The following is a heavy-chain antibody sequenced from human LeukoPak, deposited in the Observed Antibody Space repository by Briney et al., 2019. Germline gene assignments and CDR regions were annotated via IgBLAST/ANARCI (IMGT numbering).Heavy chain of an antibody. V-gene: IGHV3-21*01. Sequence: PGGSLRLSCAASGFTFSSYSMNWVRHAPGKGLEWVSSISSSSSYIYYADSVKGRFTISRDNAKNSLYLQMNSLRAEDTAMYYCARVGYGDYYFDYWGQGTLVTVSS. CDR2: ISSSSSYI. D-gene: IGHD4-17*01. J-gene: IGHJ4*02. CDR1: GFTFSSYS. CDR3: ARVGYGDYYFDY.